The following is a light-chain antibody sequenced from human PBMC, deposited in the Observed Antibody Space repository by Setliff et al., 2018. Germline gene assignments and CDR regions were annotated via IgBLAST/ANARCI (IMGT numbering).Light chain of an antibody. CDR1: SSDVGGYNF. CDR3: CSFAGTYRFV. CDR2: DVS. V-gene: IGLV2-11*01. Sequence: QSALTQPRSVSGSPGQSVTISCTGASSDVGGYNFVSWYQVYPGKAPKVMIYDVSKRPSGVPDRFSGSKSGTTASLTISGLQPEDEADYYCCSFAGTYRFVFGTGTKAPS. J-gene: IGLJ1*01.